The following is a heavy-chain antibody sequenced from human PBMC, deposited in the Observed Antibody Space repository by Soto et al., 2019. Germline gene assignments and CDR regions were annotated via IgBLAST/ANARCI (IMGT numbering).Heavy chain of an antibody. CDR3: ARRGGGDYLFDS. D-gene: IGHD4-17*01. CDR1: GDSISTSNYY. Sequence: QLRLQESGPGLVRPSETLSLTCTVSGDSISTSNYYWGWIRQPPGEGLEWIGHIFYSGGTYYNPCLKSRVTISVDTSKNQFSLKLSSITAADTSVYFCARRGGGDYLFDSWGQGMLVTVSS. CDR2: IFYSGGT. J-gene: IGHJ4*02. V-gene: IGHV4-39*01.